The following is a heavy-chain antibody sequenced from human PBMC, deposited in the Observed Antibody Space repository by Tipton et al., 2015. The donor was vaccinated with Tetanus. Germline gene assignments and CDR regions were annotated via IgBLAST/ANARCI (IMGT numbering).Heavy chain of an antibody. CDR2: IYSSGST. D-gene: IGHD4-23*01. CDR1: YGSVRSGSYY. V-gene: IGHV4-61*01. CDR3: ASMTPVDWSFGL. Sequence: TLSLTCTVSYGSVRSGSYYWSWLRQPPGKGLEWIGYIYSSGSTSYNPSLKSRVTISVDTSKNQLSLKLTSVTAADTAVYYCASMTPVDWSFGLWGRGTLVTVSS. J-gene: IGHJ2*01.